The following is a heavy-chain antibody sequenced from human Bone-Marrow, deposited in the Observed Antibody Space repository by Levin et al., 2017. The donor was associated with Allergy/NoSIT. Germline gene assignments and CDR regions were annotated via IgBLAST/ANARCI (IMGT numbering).Heavy chain of an antibody. Sequence: VASVKVSCKGSGGTFRSYAFAWVRQAPGQGLEWMGGLVPIFNTAKYAQKFEGRVTITADESTDTAFMELTSLRFEDTALYYCASRVGGAFDIWGQGTMVTVSS. CDR2: LVPIFNTA. J-gene: IGHJ3*02. CDR3: ASRVGGAFDI. D-gene: IGHD2-2*01. V-gene: IGHV1-69*13. CDR1: GGTFRSYA.